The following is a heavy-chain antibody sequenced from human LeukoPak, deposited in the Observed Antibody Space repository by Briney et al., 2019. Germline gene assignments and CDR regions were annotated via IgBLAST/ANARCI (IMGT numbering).Heavy chain of an antibody. D-gene: IGHD2-2*01. J-gene: IGHJ4*02. V-gene: IGHV3-66*01. CDR1: GFTVSSNY. Sequence: GGSLRLSCAASGFTVSSNYMSWVRQAPGKGLEWVSVIYSGGSTYYAVSVKGRFTISRDNSKNALYLQMNSLRAEDTAVYYCARDQVVPAAHFDYWGQGTLVTVSS. CDR3: ARDQVVPAAHFDY. CDR2: IYSGGST.